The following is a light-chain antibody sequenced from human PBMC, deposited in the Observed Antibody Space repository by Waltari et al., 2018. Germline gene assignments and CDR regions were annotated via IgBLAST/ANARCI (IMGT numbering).Light chain of an antibody. CDR1: QSVLYNSNDKNY. Sequence: DIVMTQSPEFLAVSLGERATINCKSSQSVLYNSNDKNYLAWYQQKPGQPPKLLIYLASTRQSGVPDRFSDSGSGTDFTLTINSLQAEDVAVYYCQQYYSRRTFGRGTMVEIK. CDR3: QQYYSRRT. V-gene: IGKV4-1*01. CDR2: LAS. J-gene: IGKJ1*01.